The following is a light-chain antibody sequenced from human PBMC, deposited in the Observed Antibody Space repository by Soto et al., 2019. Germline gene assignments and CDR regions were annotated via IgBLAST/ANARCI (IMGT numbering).Light chain of an antibody. CDR2: DAT. CDR3: QQYSSYWT. CDR1: QTIDSW. J-gene: IGKJ1*01. Sequence: DIQITQSPSTLSASVGDRVTITCRASQTIDSWLAWYQQKPGKAPKLLIHDATSLESGVPSRFSGSGSGTEFTLTISSLQPDDFASYYCQQYSSYWTFAQGTKVDIK. V-gene: IGKV1-5*01.